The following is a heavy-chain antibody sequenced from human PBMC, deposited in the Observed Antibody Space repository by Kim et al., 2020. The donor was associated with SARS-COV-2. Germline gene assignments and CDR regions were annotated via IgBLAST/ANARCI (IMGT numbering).Heavy chain of an antibody. Sequence: DSVKGRFTISRDNAKNSLYLQMSSLRAEDTAVYYCAREQHYYDSSGYLDYWGQGTLVTVSS. D-gene: IGHD3-22*01. J-gene: IGHJ4*02. V-gene: IGHV3-21*01. CDR3: AREQHYYDSSGYLDY.